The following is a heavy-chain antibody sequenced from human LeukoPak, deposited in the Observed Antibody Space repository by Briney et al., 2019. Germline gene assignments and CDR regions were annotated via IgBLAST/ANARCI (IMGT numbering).Heavy chain of an antibody. CDR2: IYTSGST. CDR1: GGSISSYY. Sequence: PSETLSLTCTVSGGSISSYYWSWIRQPAGKELEWIGRIYTSGSTNYNPSLKSRVTMSVDTSKNQFSLKLSSVTAADTAVYYCAREYSSGWFNYFDYWGQGTLVTVSS. J-gene: IGHJ4*02. D-gene: IGHD6-19*01. V-gene: IGHV4-4*07. CDR3: AREYSSGWFNYFDY.